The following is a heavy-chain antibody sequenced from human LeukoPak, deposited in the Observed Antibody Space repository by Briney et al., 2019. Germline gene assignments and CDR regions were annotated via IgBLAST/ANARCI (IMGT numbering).Heavy chain of an antibody. J-gene: IGHJ4*02. CDR3: AMTITYYYDSSGYPFDY. D-gene: IGHD3-22*01. V-gene: IGHV3-48*01. CDR2: ISSSSSTI. Sequence: GGSLRLSCAASGFTFSIYSMNWVRQAPGKGMEWVSYISSSSSTIYYADSVKGRFTISRDNAKNSLYLQMNSLRAEDTAVYYCAMTITYYYDSSGYPFDYWGQGTLVTVSS. CDR1: GFTFSIYS.